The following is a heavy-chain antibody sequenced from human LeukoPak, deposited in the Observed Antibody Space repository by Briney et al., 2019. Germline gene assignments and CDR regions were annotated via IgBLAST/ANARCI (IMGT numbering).Heavy chain of an antibody. J-gene: IGHJ3*02. CDR1: GFTFSGYS. Sequence: GGSLRLSCAASGFTFSGYSMNWFRQAPGRGLEWVSYISSTSTTIYYKDSVKGRFTISRDNAKNSLYLHMTSLRVEDTAVYYCVRNDGDDAFDIWGQGTMVTVSP. D-gene: IGHD4-17*01. V-gene: IGHV3-48*01. CDR3: VRNDGDDAFDI. CDR2: ISSTSTTI.